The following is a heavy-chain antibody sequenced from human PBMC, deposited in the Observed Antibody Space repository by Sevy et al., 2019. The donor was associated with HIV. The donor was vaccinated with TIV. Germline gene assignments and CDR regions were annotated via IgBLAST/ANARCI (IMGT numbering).Heavy chain of an antibody. Sequence: GGSLRLSCAASGFTFSSYAMTWVRQAPGKGLEWVSGISGSGYSTYYADPVKGRFTISRDNSKNTLYLQMNSLRAEDTAVYYCAKEGGGYNYDSSGLFDYWGQGTLVTVSS. V-gene: IGHV3-23*01. D-gene: IGHD3-22*01. J-gene: IGHJ4*02. CDR3: AKEGGGYNYDSSGLFDY. CDR1: GFTFSSYA. CDR2: ISGSGYST.